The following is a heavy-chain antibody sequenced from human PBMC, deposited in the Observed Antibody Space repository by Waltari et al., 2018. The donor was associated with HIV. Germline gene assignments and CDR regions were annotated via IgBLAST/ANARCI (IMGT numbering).Heavy chain of an antibody. CDR1: GFHFSRYW. D-gene: IGHD1-26*01. Sequence: EVQLVESGGGLVQPGGSLRLSCAASGFHFSRYWMHWVRQAPGKGLVWVSRINGDGSRTRFADSVKGRFTISRDNAKNTLYLHMNSLTAEDTAVYYCAREGATSCSYYFDYWGQGTLATVSS. CDR3: AREGATSCSYYFDY. J-gene: IGHJ4*02. V-gene: IGHV3-74*01. CDR2: INGDGSRT.